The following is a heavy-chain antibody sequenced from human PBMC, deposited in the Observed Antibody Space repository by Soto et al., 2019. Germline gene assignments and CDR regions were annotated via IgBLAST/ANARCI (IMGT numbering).Heavy chain of an antibody. D-gene: IGHD6-19*01. Sequence: EVQLLESGGGLVQPGGSLRLSCAASGFTFSDHGMTWVRQAPGKGREWVSSISNDAARTFYADSVKGRFTVSRDRSNNTLYLQMNSLRAEDTAVYFCARPPLYSSGGYFDSWGQGTLVTVSS. CDR2: ISNDAART. CDR3: ARPPLYSSGGYFDS. J-gene: IGHJ4*02. V-gene: IGHV3-23*01. CDR1: GFTFSDHG.